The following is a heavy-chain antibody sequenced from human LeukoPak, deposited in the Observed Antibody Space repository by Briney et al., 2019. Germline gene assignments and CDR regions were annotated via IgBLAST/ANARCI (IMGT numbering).Heavy chain of an antibody. Sequence: GGSLRLSCAASGFTFSSSWMNWVRQAPGKGLEWVANIKQDGSEKYYVDSVKGRSTISRDNAKNSLYLQMNTLRAEDTAVHYCASLDYWGQGTLVTVSS. V-gene: IGHV3-7*01. CDR1: GFTFSSSW. J-gene: IGHJ4*02. CDR2: IKQDGSEK. CDR3: ASLDY.